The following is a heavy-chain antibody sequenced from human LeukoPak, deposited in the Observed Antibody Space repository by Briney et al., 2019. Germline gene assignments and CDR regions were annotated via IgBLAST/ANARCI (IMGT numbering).Heavy chain of an antibody. V-gene: IGHV3-23*01. CDR1: AFIFNNYA. Sequence: PGGSLRLSCAASAFIFNNYAMTWVRQAPGKGLERVSTISSRGASTYYADSVKGRFTISRDTSKNTLYLHMNSLRADDTAVYYCAKEASGHWGQGTLVTVSS. J-gene: IGHJ4*02. CDR2: ISSRGAST. CDR3: AKEASGH.